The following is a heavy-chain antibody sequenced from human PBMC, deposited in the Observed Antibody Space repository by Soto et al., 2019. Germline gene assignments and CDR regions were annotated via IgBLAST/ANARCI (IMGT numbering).Heavy chain of an antibody. J-gene: IGHJ3*02. Sequence: LCGGSISSYYWSWIRQPPGKGLEWIGYIYYSGSTNYNPSLKSRVTISVDTSKNQFSLKLSSVTAADTAVYYCARETTVVTLGAFDIWGQGTMVTVSS. CDR2: IYYSGST. V-gene: IGHV4-59*01. CDR3: ARETTVVTLGAFDI. D-gene: IGHD4-17*01. CDR1: GGSISSYY.